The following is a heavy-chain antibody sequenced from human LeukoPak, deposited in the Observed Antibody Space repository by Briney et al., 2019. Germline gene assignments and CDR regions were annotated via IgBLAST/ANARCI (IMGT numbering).Heavy chain of an antibody. CDR2: INHSGST. V-gene: IGHV4-34*01. CDR3: ARGDPTYYDFWSGYYFDY. J-gene: IGHJ4*02. D-gene: IGHD3-3*01. CDR1: GGSFSGYY. Sequence: SETLSLTCAVYGGSFSGYYWSWIRRPPGKGLEWTGEINHSGSTNYNPSLKSRVTISVDTSKNQFSLKLSSVTAADTAVYYCARGDPTYYDFWSGYYFDYWGQGTLVTVSS.